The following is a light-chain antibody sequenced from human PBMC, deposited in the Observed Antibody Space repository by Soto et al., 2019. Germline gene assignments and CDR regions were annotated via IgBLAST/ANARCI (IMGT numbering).Light chain of an antibody. Sequence: DIVMTQSPDSLAVSLGERATINCKSIQSALHSSNNKNYLAWYQQKPGQPPKLLIYWASTRESRVPDRFSGSWSGTDFTLTSSSLQAEYVAVYYCQQYYSARTFGQGTTLEIK. CDR1: QSALHSSNNKNY. CDR2: WAS. V-gene: IGKV4-1*01. CDR3: QQYYSART. J-gene: IGKJ2*02.